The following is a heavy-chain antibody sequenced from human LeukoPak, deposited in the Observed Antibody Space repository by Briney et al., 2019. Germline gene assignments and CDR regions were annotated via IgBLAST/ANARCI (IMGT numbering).Heavy chain of an antibody. CDR1: GFTFNNYG. D-gene: IGHD2-2*01. V-gene: IGHV3-30*18. J-gene: IGHJ4*02. Sequence: GGSLRLSCAASGFTFNNYGMHWVRQAPGKGLEWVAVISYDGRNIHYPDSVKGRFTISRDISTDTLWLQMDSLRTEDTAVYYCAKGPLRGTAAAIDSWGQGPLVTVSS. CDR3: AKGPLRGTAAAIDS. CDR2: ISYDGRNI.